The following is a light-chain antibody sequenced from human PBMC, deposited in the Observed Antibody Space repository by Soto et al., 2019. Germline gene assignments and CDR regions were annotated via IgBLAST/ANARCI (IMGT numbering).Light chain of an antibody. CDR3: QQYNEWPLT. V-gene: IGKV3-15*01. CDR1: QSVSNN. CDR2: GAS. J-gene: IGKJ3*01. Sequence: EIVMTQSPATLSLSPGERATLSGRASQSVSNNLAWYQQKPGQVPWLLMYGASTRATGIPARFSGSGSGTESTLTISSLQSEDSAVYYCQQYNEWPLTFGPGTKLDIK.